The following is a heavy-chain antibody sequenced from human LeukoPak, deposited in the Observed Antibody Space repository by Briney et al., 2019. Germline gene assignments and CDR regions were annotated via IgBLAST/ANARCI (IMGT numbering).Heavy chain of an antibody. Sequence: SETLSLTCTVSGGSISSYYWSWIRQPPGKGLEWIGYIYYSGSTNYNPSLKSRVTISVDTSKYQFSLKLSSVTAADTAVYYCARGGHSGFDYWGQGTLVTVSS. D-gene: IGHD5-12*01. J-gene: IGHJ4*02. V-gene: IGHV4-59*01. CDR2: IYYSGST. CDR1: GGSISSYY. CDR3: ARGGHSGFDY.